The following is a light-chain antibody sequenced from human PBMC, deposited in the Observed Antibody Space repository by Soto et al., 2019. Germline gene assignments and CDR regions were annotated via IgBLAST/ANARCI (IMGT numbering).Light chain of an antibody. Sequence: QCALTQPRSVSGSPGQSLTISCTGTSSDVGGYNYVSWYQQHPGKAPKVMIYDVSERPSGVPDRFSGSKSGNTASLTISGLQAEDEADYYCCSYAGSPRYVFGTGTKLTVL. CDR3: CSYAGSPRYV. V-gene: IGLV2-11*01. CDR1: SSDVGGYNY. J-gene: IGLJ1*01. CDR2: DVS.